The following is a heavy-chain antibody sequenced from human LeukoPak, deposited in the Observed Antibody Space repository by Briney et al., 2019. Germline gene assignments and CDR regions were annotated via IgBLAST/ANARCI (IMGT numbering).Heavy chain of an antibody. D-gene: IGHD3-22*01. V-gene: IGHV3-23*01. CDR1: GFTFSSYT. J-gene: IGHJ4*02. Sequence: GGSLRLSCAASGFTFSSYTMSWVRQAPGKGLEWVSAISGSGGSTYYADSVKGRFTISRDNSKNTLYLQMNSLRAEDTAVYYCAKASGVTYYDSSGYYPSGPYYFDYWGQGTLVTVSS. CDR3: AKASGVTYYDSSGYYPSGPYYFDY. CDR2: ISGSGGST.